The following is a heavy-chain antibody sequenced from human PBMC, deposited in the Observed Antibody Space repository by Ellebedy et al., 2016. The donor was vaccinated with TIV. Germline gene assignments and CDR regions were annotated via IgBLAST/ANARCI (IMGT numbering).Heavy chain of an antibody. J-gene: IGHJ4*02. D-gene: IGHD5-18*01. Sequence: GGSLRLSXAASGFTFSSYWMSWVRQAPGKGLEWVANIKQDGSEKYYVDSVKGRFTISRDNTKNSLYLQMNSLRAEDTAVYYCARDYGVPGYGNLDYWGQGTLVTVSS. CDR2: IKQDGSEK. CDR3: ARDYGVPGYGNLDY. V-gene: IGHV3-7*01. CDR1: GFTFSSYW.